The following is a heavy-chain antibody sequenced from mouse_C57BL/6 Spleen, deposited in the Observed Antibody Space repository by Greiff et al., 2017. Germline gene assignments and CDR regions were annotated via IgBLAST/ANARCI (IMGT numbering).Heavy chain of an antibody. CDR1: GFTFSSYA. CDR3: ARAGGLRRNAMDY. Sequence: EVMLVESGGGLVKPGGSLKLSCAASGFTFSSYAMSWVRQTPEKRLEWVATISDGGSYTYYPDNVKGRFTISRDNAKNNLYLQMSHLKSEDTAMYYCARAGGLRRNAMDYWGQGTSVTVSS. CDR2: ISDGGSYT. D-gene: IGHD2-4*01. V-gene: IGHV5-4*03. J-gene: IGHJ4*01.